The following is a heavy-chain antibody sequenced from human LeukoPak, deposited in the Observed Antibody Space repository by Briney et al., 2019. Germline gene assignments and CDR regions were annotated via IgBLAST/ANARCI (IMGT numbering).Heavy chain of an antibody. Sequence: TTGGSLRLSCAASGFTFSSYSMNWVRQAPGKGLEWVSSISSSSSYIYYADSVKGRFTISRDNAKNSLYLQMNSLRAEDTAVYYCARDNGGIFGGRSPLDYWGQGTLVTVSS. J-gene: IGHJ4*02. CDR1: GFTFSSYS. CDR3: ARDNGGIFGGRSPLDY. D-gene: IGHD3-16*01. V-gene: IGHV3-21*01. CDR2: ISSSSSYI.